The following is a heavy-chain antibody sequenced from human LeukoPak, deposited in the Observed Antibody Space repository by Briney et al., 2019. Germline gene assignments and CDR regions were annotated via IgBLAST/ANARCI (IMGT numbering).Heavy chain of an antibody. V-gene: IGHV4-4*07. CDR3: AREKGSRKSSYYYMDV. CDR2: IYTSGST. D-gene: IGHD1-26*01. J-gene: IGHJ6*03. Sequence: PSETLSLTCTVSGGSISGSSLSWIRQPAGKGLEWFGRIYTSGSTNYNPSLKSRVTISVDTSKNQFSLKLSSVTAADTAVYYCAREKGSRKSSYYYMDVWGKGTTVTVSS. CDR1: GGSISGSS.